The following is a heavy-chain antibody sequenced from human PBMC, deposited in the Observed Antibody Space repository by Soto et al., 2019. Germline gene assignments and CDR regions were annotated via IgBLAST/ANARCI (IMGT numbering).Heavy chain of an antibody. D-gene: IGHD3-9*01. CDR1: GGTFSSYT. J-gene: IGHJ5*02. CDR2: IIPILGIA. Sequence: QVQLVQSGAEVKKPGSSVKVSCKASGGTFSSYTISWVRQAPGQGLEWMGRIIPILGIANHAQKFQGRGTITADKSTGTAYMELSSLRAEDTAVYYCARDRDYDIVSNWFVPWGQGTLVTVSS. V-gene: IGHV1-69*08. CDR3: ARDRDYDIVSNWFVP.